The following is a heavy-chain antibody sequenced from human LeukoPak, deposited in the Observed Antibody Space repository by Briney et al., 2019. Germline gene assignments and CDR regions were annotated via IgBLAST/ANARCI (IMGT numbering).Heavy chain of an antibody. CDR2: INPYTGGT. J-gene: IGHJ4*02. D-gene: IGHD2-15*01. CDR3: ARPYCSGGSCHDYFDY. CDR1: GYTFTGYY. V-gene: IGHV1-2*02. Sequence: GASVKVSCKASGYTFTGYYMHYIRQAPGQGLEWMGWINPYTGGTNCAQKFQGRVTMTRDTSISTAYMDLSRLRSADTAVYYCARPYCSGGSCHDYFDYWGQGTLVSVSS.